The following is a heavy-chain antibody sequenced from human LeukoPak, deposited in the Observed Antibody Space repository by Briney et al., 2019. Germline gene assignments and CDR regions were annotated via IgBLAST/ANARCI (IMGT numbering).Heavy chain of an antibody. J-gene: IGHJ6*02. D-gene: IGHD3-22*01. CDR2: INHNGST. CDR3: ARSRVSSGYYYYYYGMDV. Sequence: SETLSLTCAVYGGSFSGYYWSWIRQPPGKGLEWIGEINHNGSTNYNPSLKSRVTISVDTSMNQFSLKLSSVTAADTAVYYCARSRVSSGYYYYYYGMDVWGQGTTVTVSS. CDR1: GGSFSGYY. V-gene: IGHV4-34*01.